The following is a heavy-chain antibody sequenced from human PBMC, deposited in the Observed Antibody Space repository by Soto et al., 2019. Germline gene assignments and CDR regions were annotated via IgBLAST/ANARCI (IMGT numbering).Heavy chain of an antibody. CDR1: GYTFTEKQ. Sequence: GASVKVSCKASGYTFTEKQIHWLRRAPGQRLEWMGRIDPKSGGTNYAQKFQGRVTMTRDTSISTAYMELSRLRSDDTAVYYCRSVAVAGTGDLNFDYWGQGTLVTVSS. CDR2: IDPKSGGT. J-gene: IGHJ4*02. D-gene: IGHD6-19*01. V-gene: IGHV1-2*02. CDR3: RSVAVAGTGDLNFDY.